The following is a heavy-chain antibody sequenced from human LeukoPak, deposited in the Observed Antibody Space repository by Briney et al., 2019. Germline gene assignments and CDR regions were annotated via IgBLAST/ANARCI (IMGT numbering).Heavy chain of an antibody. Sequence: ASVKVSCKASGGTFSSYAISWVRQAPGQGLEWMGWINADNGNTKYSQKFQGRVTITRDTSASTAYMELSSLRSEDTAVYYCAREGGSIVVIPAAIPWFDPWGQGTLVTVSS. D-gene: IGHD2-2*02. CDR2: INADNGNT. CDR3: AREGGSIVVIPAAIPWFDP. V-gene: IGHV1-3*01. CDR1: GGTFSSYA. J-gene: IGHJ5*02.